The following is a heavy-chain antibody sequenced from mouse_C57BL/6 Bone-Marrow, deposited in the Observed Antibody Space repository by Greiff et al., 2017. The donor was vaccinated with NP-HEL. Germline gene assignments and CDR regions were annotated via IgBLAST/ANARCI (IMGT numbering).Heavy chain of an antibody. CDR1: GYTFTSYW. V-gene: IGHV1-61*01. CDR2: IYPSDSET. Sequence: QVQLQQPGAELVRPGSSVKLSCKASGYTFTSYWMDWVKQRPGQGLEWIGNIYPSDSETHYNQKFKDKATLTVDKSSSTAYMQLSSLTSEDSAVYYCAKKLYYGSSYWYFDVWGTGTTVTVSS. CDR3: AKKLYYGSSYWYFDV. J-gene: IGHJ1*03. D-gene: IGHD1-1*01.